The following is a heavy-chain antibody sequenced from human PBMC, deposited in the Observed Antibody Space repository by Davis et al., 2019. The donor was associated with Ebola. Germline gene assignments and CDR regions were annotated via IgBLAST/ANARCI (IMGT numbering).Heavy chain of an antibody. CDR1: GFTFSSYS. CDR3: ARDFPRGSSSPEYFQH. Sequence: GESLKISCAASGFTFSSYSMNWVRQAPGKGLVWVSLINSDGSSTRYADSVRGRFTISRDNAKNTVYLQMNSLRAEDTAVYYCARDFPRGSSSPEYFQHWGQGTLVTVSS. V-gene: IGHV3-74*01. J-gene: IGHJ1*01. D-gene: IGHD6-13*01. CDR2: INSDGSST.